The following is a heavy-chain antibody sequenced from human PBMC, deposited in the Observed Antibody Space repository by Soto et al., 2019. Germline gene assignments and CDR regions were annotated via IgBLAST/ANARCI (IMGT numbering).Heavy chain of an antibody. Sequence: EVQLVESGGGLVQPGRSLRLSCTASGFTFGDYAMSWVRQAPGKGLEWVGFIRSKAYGGTTEYAASVKGRFTISRDDSKSIAYLQMNSLKTEDTAVYYCTRDSSGPTGVDYWGQGTLVTVSS. J-gene: IGHJ4*02. CDR1: GFTFGDYA. CDR3: TRDSSGPTGVDY. CDR2: IRSKAYGGTT. D-gene: IGHD6-19*01. V-gene: IGHV3-49*04.